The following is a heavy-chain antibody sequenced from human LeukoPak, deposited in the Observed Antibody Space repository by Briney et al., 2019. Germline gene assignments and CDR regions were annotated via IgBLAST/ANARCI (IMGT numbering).Heavy chain of an antibody. CDR2: INHSGCT. Sequence: PSETLSLTCAAYGGSFSGYYWSWIRQPPGKGLEWIGEINHSGCTNYNPSLKSRVTISVDTSKNQFSLKLSSVTAADTAVYYCARGETGYYDSSGYFDYWGQGTLVTVSS. CDR3: ARGETGYYDSSGYFDY. V-gene: IGHV4-34*01. J-gene: IGHJ4*02. CDR1: GGSFSGYY. D-gene: IGHD3-22*01.